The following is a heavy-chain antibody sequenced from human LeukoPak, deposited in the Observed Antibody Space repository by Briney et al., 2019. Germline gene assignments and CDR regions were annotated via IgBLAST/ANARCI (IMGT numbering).Heavy chain of an antibody. CDR3: ARDLAGRRFDL. CDR2: IKQDGSEK. D-gene: IGHD1-26*01. V-gene: IGHV3-7*01. CDR1: GFTFSSYW. Sequence: GGSLRLSCAASGFTFSSYWMSWVRQAPGRGLQWVANIKQDGSEKYFVDSVKGRFTISRDNTKNLLYLQMNSLRAEDTAVYYCARDLAGRRFDLWGQGTLVTVSS. J-gene: IGHJ5*02.